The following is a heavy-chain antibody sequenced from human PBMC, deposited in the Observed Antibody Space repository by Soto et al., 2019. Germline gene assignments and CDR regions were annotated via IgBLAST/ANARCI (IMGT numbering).Heavy chain of an antibody. J-gene: IGHJ4*02. CDR3: ARDAIF. V-gene: IGHV3-53*02. Sequence: EVHLVETGGGLIQPGGSLRLSCAASGFTVSSNYMSWVRQAPGKGLEWVSVIYNDDDTYYADSVKGRFTISRDNSKNTLYLQMNSLRAEDTAMYYYARDAIFGGQGTLVTVSS. CDR1: GFTVSSNY. D-gene: IGHD3-9*01. CDR2: IYNDDDT.